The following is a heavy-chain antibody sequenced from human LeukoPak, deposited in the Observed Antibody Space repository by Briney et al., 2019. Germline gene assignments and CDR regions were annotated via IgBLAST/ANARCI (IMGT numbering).Heavy chain of an antibody. Sequence: GGSLRLSCAASRFTVSSNYMSWVRQAPGKGLEWVSVIYSGGSTYYADSVKGRFTISRDNSKNTLYLQMNSLRAEDTAVYYCARDRGYSGYETDYWGQGTLVTVSS. D-gene: IGHD5-12*01. CDR1: RFTVSSNY. CDR2: IYSGGST. J-gene: IGHJ4*02. V-gene: IGHV3-66*02. CDR3: ARDRGYSGYETDY.